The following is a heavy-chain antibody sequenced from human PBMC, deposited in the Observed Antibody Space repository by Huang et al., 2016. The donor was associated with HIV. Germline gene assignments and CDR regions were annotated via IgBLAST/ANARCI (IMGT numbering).Heavy chain of an antibody. D-gene: IGHD1-26*01. CDR3: AGLAGAFTYEVDY. V-gene: IGHV1-18*04. CDR2: ISIYQGNT. Sequence: QVQLVQSGAEVKKPGASVKVSCQASGHIFNSYGISWVRQAPGQGLEWLGWISIYQGNTKYAQKVQDRVTMTTDTSTNTVYMELRSLRSDDTAVYFCAGLAGAFTYEVDYWGQGTPVTVSS. CDR1: GHIFNSYG. J-gene: IGHJ4*02.